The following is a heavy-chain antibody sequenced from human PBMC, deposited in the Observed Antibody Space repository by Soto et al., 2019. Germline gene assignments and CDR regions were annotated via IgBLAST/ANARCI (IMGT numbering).Heavy chain of an antibody. Sequence: EVQLLESGGGLVQPGGSLRLSCAASGFTFSSHAMNWVRQAPGKGLEWVSAISGNTYDIYYADSVKGRFTISRDNSKNTLFLTMDSMSADYTALYYCARNRSSSSYMGCVDFGGQGTLVTVSS. V-gene: IGHV3-23*01. CDR1: GFTFSSHA. D-gene: IGHD6-13*01. J-gene: IGHJ4*02. CDR3: ARNRSSSSYMGCVDF. CDR2: ISGNTYDI.